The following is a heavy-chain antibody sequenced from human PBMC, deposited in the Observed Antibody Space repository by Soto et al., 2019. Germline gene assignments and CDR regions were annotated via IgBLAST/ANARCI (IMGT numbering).Heavy chain of an antibody. J-gene: IGHJ4*02. CDR2: IYYSGST. V-gene: IGHV4-31*03. CDR1: GGSITTGGYY. D-gene: IGHD5-18*01. Sequence: QVQLQESGPGLVKPSQTLSLTCTVSGGSITTGGYYWSWIRQHPGKGLEWIGYIYYSGSTSYNPYLNSRITMSVDTSKNQFSLKLNSVTAADTAVYYCARDDTRAGYDYWGQGTLVTVSS. CDR3: ARDDTRAGYDY.